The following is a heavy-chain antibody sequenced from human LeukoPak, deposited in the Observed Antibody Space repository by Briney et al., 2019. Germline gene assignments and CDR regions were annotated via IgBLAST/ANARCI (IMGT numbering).Heavy chain of an antibody. D-gene: IGHD1-26*01. V-gene: IGHV3-11*01. J-gene: IGHJ3*02. CDR1: GFTFSDYY. CDR2: ISSSGSTI. CDR3: ARGDSGSYDDAFDI. Sequence: PWGSLRLSCAASGFTFSDYYMSWIRQAPGKGLEWGSYISSSGSTIYYADSVKGRFTISRDNAKNSLYLQMNSLRAEDTAVYYCARGDSGSYDDAFDIWGQGTMVTVSS.